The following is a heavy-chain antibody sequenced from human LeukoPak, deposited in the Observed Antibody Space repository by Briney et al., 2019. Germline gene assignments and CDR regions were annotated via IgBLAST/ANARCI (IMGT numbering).Heavy chain of an antibody. CDR3: ARSSGWVSDY. J-gene: IGHJ4*02. CDR2: IKQDGSEN. V-gene: IGHV3-7*03. D-gene: IGHD6-19*01. Sequence: GGSLRLSCAASGFTFSNYWMQWVRQAPGKGLEWVANIKQDGSENYYVDSVKGRFTISRDNAKNSLYLQMSSLRAEDTAVYYCARSSGWVSDYWGQGILVTVSP. CDR1: GFTFSNYW.